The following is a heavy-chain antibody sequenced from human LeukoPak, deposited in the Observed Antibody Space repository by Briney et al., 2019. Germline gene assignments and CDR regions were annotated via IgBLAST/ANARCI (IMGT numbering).Heavy chain of an antibody. V-gene: IGHV3-30*03. CDR1: GFTFSSYG. D-gene: IGHD2-2*01. CDR3: ARAPTVLVGYCSSSSCQADY. J-gene: IGHJ4*02. Sequence: PGGSLRLSCAASGFTFSSYGMHWVRQAPGKGLEWVALISYDGSSKFYADSVKGRFTISRDNSKNTLYLQMNSLRVEDTAVYYCARAPTVLVGYCSSSSCQADYWGQGTLVTVSS. CDR2: ISYDGSSK.